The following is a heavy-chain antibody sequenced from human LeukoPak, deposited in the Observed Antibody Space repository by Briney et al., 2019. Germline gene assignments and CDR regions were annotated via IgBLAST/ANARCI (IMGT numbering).Heavy chain of an antibody. Sequence: SETLSLTCTVSGGSISSHYWSWIRQPPGKGLEWIGYIYYSGSTNYNPSLKSRVTISVDTSKNQFSLKLSSVTAADTAVYYCARVASRGGYYDFWSGSGWFDPWGQGTLVIVSS. CDR3: ARVASRGGYYDFWSGSGWFDP. CDR1: GGSISSHY. J-gene: IGHJ5*02. CDR2: IYYSGST. V-gene: IGHV4-59*11. D-gene: IGHD3-3*01.